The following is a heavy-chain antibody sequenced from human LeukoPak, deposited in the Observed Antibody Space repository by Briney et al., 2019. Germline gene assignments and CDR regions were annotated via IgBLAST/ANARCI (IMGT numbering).Heavy chain of an antibody. V-gene: IGHV3-30*19. CDR2: IYYDGRDK. CDR1: GFSFSSYA. Sequence: PGGSLRLSCPASGFSFSSYAMHWVRQAPGKGLEWVAYIYYDGRDKDYADSVKGRFTISRDNSKNTLYLQMNSLRAEDTAVYYCARQDGYTPYSYWGQGTLVTVSS. J-gene: IGHJ4*02. D-gene: IGHD5-24*01. CDR3: ARQDGYTPYSY.